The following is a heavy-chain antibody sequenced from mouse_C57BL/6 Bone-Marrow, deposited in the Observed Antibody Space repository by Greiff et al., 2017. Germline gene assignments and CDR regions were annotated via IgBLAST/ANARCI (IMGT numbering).Heavy chain of an antibody. CDR1: GYTFTDYY. D-gene: IGHD4-1*01. CDR3: ARKRLTGGGVYYAMDY. V-gene: IGHV1-26*01. Sequence: EVQLQPSGPELVKPGASVKISCKASGYTFTDYYMNWVKQSHGKSLEWIGDINPNNGGTSYNQKFKGKATLTVDKSSSTAYMELRSLTSEDSAVYYWARKRLTGGGVYYAMDYWGQGTSVTVSS. J-gene: IGHJ4*01. CDR2: INPNNGGT.